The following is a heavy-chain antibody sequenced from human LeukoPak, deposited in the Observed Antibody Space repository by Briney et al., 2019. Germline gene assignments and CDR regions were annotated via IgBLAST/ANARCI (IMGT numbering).Heavy chain of an antibody. CDR1: GYTFTSYG. J-gene: IGHJ5*02. V-gene: IGHV1-18*01. D-gene: IGHD6-13*01. Sequence: GASVKVSCKASGYTFTSYGISWVRQAPGQGLEWMGWISAYNGNTNYAQKLQGRVTMTTDTSTSTAYMELRSLRSDDTAVYYCARDKYSSSWLYNWFDPCGQGTLVTVSS. CDR3: ARDKYSSSWLYNWFDP. CDR2: ISAYNGNT.